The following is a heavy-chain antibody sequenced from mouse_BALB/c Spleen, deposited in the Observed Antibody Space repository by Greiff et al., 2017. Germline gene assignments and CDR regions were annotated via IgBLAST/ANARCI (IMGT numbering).Heavy chain of an antibody. CDR2: ISYSGST. V-gene: IGHV3-2*02. CDR1: GYSITSDYA. Sequence: EVKLMESGPGLVKPSQSLSLTCTVTGYSITSDYAWNWIRQFPGNKLEWMGYISYSGSTSYNPSLKSRISITRDTSKNQFFLQLNSVTTEDTATYYCARNYPNYYAMDYWGQGTSVTVSS. CDR3: ARNYPNYYAMDY. D-gene: IGHD1-1*02. J-gene: IGHJ4*01.